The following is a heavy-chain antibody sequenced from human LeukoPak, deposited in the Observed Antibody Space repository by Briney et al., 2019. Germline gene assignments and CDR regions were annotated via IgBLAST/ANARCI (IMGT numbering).Heavy chain of an antibody. CDR1: ADSISSHY. J-gene: IGHJ6*03. D-gene: IGHD2-21*01. CDR2: ISNSGST. V-gene: IGHV4-59*11. CDR3: GRDALVGYFSYYYMDV. Sequence: PSETLSLTCSVSADSISSHYWTWIRQSPVKGLEWIGDISNSGSTSYNPSLKSRVTISIDTSKSQFSLKLTSVTAADTAVYYCGRDALVGYFSYYYMDVWGKGTTVTVSS.